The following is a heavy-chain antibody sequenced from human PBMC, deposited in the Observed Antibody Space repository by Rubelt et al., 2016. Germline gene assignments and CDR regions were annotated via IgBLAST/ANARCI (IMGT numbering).Heavy chain of an antibody. CDR1: GGSFSGYY. CDR2: IYYSGIT. J-gene: IGHJ4*02. V-gene: IGHV4-34*01. Sequence: QVQLQQWGAGLLKPSETLSLTCAVYGGSFSGYYWSWIRQYPGKGLEWIGSIYYSGITYYNPSLKSRVTISVDTSKNRVSLKLSSGTAADTAVYYWARTGYCSGGTCYSVVDYWGQGTLVTVSS. CDR3: ARTGYCSGGTCYSVVDY. D-gene: IGHD2-15*01.